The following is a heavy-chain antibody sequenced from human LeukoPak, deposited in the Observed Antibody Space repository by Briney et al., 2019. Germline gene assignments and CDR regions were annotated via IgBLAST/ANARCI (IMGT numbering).Heavy chain of an antibody. D-gene: IGHD3-9*01. CDR2: INPNSGGT. CDR1: GYTFTGYY. V-gene: IGHV1-2*02. CDR3: ARSSARESGDRYFDWLLWVRPAFDI. J-gene: IGHJ3*02. Sequence: ASVKLSCKASGYTFTGYYMHWVRQAPGQGLEWMGWINPNSGGTNYAQKFQGRGTMTRDRAISTAYMELSMRRPDDTAVDYCARSSARESGDRYFDWLLWVRPAFDICGQGTMVTVSS.